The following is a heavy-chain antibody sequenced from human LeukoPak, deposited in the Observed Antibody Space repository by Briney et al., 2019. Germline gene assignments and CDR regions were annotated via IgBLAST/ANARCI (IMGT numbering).Heavy chain of an antibody. V-gene: IGHV1-2*02. Sequence: ASVKVSCKASGYTFTGYYIHWVRQAPGQGLEWMGWISPNSGGTNYAQKFQGRVTMTRDTSISTAYMELSRLTSDDTAVYYCARFAIADDYWGQGTLVTVSS. J-gene: IGHJ4*02. D-gene: IGHD2/OR15-2a*01. CDR3: ARFAIADDY. CDR2: ISPNSGGT. CDR1: GYTFTGYY.